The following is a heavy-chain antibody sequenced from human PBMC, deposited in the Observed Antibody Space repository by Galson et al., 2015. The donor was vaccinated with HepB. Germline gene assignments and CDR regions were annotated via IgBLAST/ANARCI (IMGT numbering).Heavy chain of an antibody. V-gene: IGHV5-51*01. D-gene: IGHD3-10*01. CDR1: GYSFTSYW. CDR3: ARALSYYGSGSYSDY. Sequence: QSGAEVKKPGESLKISCKGSGYSFTSYWIGWVRQMPGKGLEWMGIIYPGDSDTRYSPSFQGQVTISADKSISTAYLQWSSLKASDTAMYYCARALSYYGSGSYSDYWGQGTLVTVSS. CDR2: IYPGDSDT. J-gene: IGHJ4*02.